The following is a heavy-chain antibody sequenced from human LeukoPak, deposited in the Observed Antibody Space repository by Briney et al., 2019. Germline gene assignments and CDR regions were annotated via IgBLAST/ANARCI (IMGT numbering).Heavy chain of an antibody. J-gene: IGHJ4*02. CDR2: INHSGST. Sequence: SETLSLTCAVYGGSFSGYYWSWIRQPPGKGLEWIGEINHSGSTNYNPSLKSRVTISVDTSKNQFSLKLSSVTAADTAVYYCARYYGSGSYHATSFDYWGQGTPVTVSS. D-gene: IGHD3-10*01. V-gene: IGHV4-34*01. CDR3: ARYYGSGSYHATSFDY. CDR1: GGSFSGYY.